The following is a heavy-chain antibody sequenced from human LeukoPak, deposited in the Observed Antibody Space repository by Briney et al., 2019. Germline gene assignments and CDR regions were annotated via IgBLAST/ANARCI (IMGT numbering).Heavy chain of an antibody. CDR3: AKDMGSXXARHXDY. V-gene: IGHV3-9*01. Sequence: QPGRSLRLSCAASGFTFDDYAMHWVRQAPGKGLEWVSGISWNSGSIGYADSVKGRFTISRDNAKNSLYLQMNSLRAEDTALYYCAKDMGSXXARHXDYWGQXTLVTVSS. D-gene: IGHD6-6*01. J-gene: IGHJ4*02. CDR2: ISWNSGSI. CDR1: GFTFDDYA.